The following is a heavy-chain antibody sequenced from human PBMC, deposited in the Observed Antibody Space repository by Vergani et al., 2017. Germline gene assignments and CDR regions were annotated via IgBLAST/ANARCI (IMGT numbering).Heavy chain of an antibody. D-gene: IGHD3-10*01. CDR2: ISGSGGST. Sequence: EVQLLESGGGLVQPGGSLRLSCAASGFTFSSYAMSWVRQAPGKGLEWVSAISGSGGSTYYAASVKGRFTISRDNSKNTLYLQMNSLRAEDTAVYYCAKLMDYYGSGTPRGAFDIWGQGTMVTVSS. CDR1: GFTFSSYA. CDR3: AKLMDYYGSGTPRGAFDI. V-gene: IGHV3-23*01. J-gene: IGHJ3*02.